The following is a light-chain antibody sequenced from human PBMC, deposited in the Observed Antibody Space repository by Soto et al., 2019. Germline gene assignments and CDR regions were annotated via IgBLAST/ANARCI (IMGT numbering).Light chain of an antibody. CDR3: QTWDTHVM. CDR2: INSDGSH. Sequence: QLVLTQSPSASASLGTSVNLTCTLSSGHSTYDIEWPQQQPEKGPRSLMEINSDGSHNKGDGIPDRFSGSSSGTERYLTIPSLQSEDEAEYCCQTWDTHVMFGGGTKLTVL. J-gene: IGLJ3*02. V-gene: IGLV4-69*01. CDR1: SGHSTYD.